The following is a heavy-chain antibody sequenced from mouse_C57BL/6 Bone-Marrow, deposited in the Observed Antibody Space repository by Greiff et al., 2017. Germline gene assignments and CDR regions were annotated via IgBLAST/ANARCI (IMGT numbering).Heavy chain of an antibody. J-gene: IGHJ3*01. D-gene: IGHD2-1*01. CDR1: GFNIKDYY. CDR2: IDPEDGET. V-gene: IGHV14-2*01. CDR3: ARRYYGNYAWFAY. Sequence: EVKLQESGAELVKPGASVKLSCTASGFNIKDYYMHWVKQRTEQGLEWIGRIDPEDGETKYAPKFQGKATITADTSSNTAYLQLSSLTSEDTAVDDCARRYYGNYAWFAYWGKGTLVTVSA.